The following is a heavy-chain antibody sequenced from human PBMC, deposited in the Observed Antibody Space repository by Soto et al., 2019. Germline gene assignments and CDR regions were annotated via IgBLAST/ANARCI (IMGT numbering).Heavy chain of an antibody. J-gene: IGHJ3*02. D-gene: IGHD3-22*01. CDR1: GFIFTSYA. Sequence: GGSLRLSCAASGFIFTSYAIHWVRQAPGKGLEWVALISYISSSSSTIYYADSVKGRLTIPRDNARNSLYLQMSSLRDEDTAVYYCARTYYYDSSGYRPFDIWGQGTMVTVSS. CDR3: ARTYYYDSSGYRPFDI. V-gene: IGHV3-48*02. CDR2: ISSSSSTI.